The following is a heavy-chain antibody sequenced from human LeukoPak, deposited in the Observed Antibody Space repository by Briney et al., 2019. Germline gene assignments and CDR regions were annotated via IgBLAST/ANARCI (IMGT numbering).Heavy chain of an antibody. CDR3: ARWPHCQDF. V-gene: IGHV3-7*03. CDR2: INKDGSEE. Sequence: GRSLRLSCAASGFTFSSYGMHWVRQAPGKGLEWVANINKDGSEEKYVDSVKGRFTISRDNAKNSLYLQMSSLRADDTAVYYCARWPHCQDFWGRGTRVTVSS. CDR1: GFTFSSYG. J-gene: IGHJ4*02.